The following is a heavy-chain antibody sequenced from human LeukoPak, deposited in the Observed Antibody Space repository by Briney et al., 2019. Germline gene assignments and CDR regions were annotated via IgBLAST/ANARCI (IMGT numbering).Heavy chain of an antibody. V-gene: IGHV3-23*01. CDR3: ANPRGNYGAYAFDI. CDR1: GLTFSSYA. Sequence: GGSLRLSCAASGLTFSSYAMNWVRQAPGKGLEWVSAISGSGGNTYYADSVKGRFTIPRDNSKNTLYLQMNSLRAEDTAVYYCANPRGNYGAYAFDIWGQGTMVTVSS. CDR2: ISGSGGNT. J-gene: IGHJ3*02. D-gene: IGHD4-17*01.